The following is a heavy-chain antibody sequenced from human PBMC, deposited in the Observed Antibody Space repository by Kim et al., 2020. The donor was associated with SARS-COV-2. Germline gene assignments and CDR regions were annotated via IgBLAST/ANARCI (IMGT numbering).Heavy chain of an antibody. J-gene: IGHJ5*02. Sequence: GGSLRLSCAASGFTFSSYEMNWVRQAPGKGLEWGSYISSSGSTIYYADSVKGRFTISRDNAKNSLYLQMNSLRAEDTAVYYCARVARAAAGTGWFDPWGQGTLVTVSS. CDR3: ARVARAAAGTGWFDP. D-gene: IGHD6-13*01. CDR2: ISSSGSTI. V-gene: IGHV3-48*03. CDR1: GFTFSSYE.